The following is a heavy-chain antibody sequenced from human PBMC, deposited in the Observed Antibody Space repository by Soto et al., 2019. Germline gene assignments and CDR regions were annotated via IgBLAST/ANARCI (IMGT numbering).Heavy chain of an antibody. CDR1: GGSMSNFY. CDR2: VYYSGST. J-gene: IGHJ1*01. CDR3: TREQTSTVVAQ. V-gene: IGHV4-59*01. D-gene: IGHD2-15*01. Sequence: PSETLSLTCTVSGGSMSNFYWSWIRQPPGKGLEWIGCVYYSGSTNYNPSLKSRVTISVDTSKNQFSLKLISVTAADTAVYYCTREQTSTVVAQWGQGTLVTVSS.